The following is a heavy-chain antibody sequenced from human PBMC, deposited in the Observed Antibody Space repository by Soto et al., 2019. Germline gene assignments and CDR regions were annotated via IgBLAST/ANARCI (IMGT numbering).Heavy chain of an antibody. V-gene: IGHV3-30-3*01. CDR3: ARARVGAINYFDY. J-gene: IGHJ4*02. CDR1: GFTFSSYA. CDR2: ISYDGSNK. D-gene: IGHD1-26*01. Sequence: QVQLVESGGGVVKPGRSLRLSCAASGFTFSSYAMHWVRQAPGKGLEWVAVISYDGSNKYYADSVKGRFTISRDNSKNTLYLQMTSLRAEDTAVYYCARARVGAINYFDYWGQGTLVNVSS.